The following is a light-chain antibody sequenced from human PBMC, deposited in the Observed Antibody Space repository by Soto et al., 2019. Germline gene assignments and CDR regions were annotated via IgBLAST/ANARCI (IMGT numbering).Light chain of an antibody. Sequence: EIVLTQSPGTLSLSPGERATLSCRASQSVSSNYLAWYQQIPGQAPSLLIYGASTRATGVPDRFSGTGSGTEFTLTISSLKSEDYAVYYCQQYKSWPPITFGQGTRLEIK. CDR2: GAS. V-gene: IGKV3-15*01. CDR1: QSVSSN. J-gene: IGKJ5*01. CDR3: QQYKSWPPIT.